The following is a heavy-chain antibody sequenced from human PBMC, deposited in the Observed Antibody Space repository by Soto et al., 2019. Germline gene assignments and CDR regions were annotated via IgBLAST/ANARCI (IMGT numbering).Heavy chain of an antibody. D-gene: IGHD1-26*01. V-gene: IGHV4-39*01. CDR3: ARQTTEYFIVGTSKGSRFDP. CDR2: VDYSGST. CDR1: GGSVSSRSYY. J-gene: IGHJ5*02. Sequence: SETLSLTCTVSGGSVSSRSYYWGWIRQPPGKQLEWIGSVDYSGSTYYNPSLKSRVTISVDTSENQFSLQLSSVTAADTAVYSCARQTTEYFIVGTSKGSRFDPWGQGTLVTVSS.